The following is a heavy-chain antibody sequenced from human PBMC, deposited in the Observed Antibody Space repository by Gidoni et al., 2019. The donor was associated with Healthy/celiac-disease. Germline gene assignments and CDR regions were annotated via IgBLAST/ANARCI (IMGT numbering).Heavy chain of an antibody. D-gene: IGHD3-22*01. Sequence: QVHLQESGPGLAKPSDTLSLTCSASGVSISSYYWNWIRQVPGKGLEWIGYIYDSGRTNYNPSLKSRVTISIDTSRNQFSLKMGSVTAADTAVYYCARAYDSRGNWFDTWGQGTLVTVST. CDR2: IYDSGRT. CDR3: ARAYDSRGNWFDT. J-gene: IGHJ5*02. V-gene: IGHV4-59*07. CDR1: GVSISSYY.